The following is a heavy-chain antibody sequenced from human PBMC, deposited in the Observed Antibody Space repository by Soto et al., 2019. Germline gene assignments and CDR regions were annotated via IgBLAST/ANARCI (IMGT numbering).Heavy chain of an antibody. CDR3: ARGKREALRFLEWSSDNGMDV. V-gene: IGHV3-74*01. J-gene: IGHJ6*02. D-gene: IGHD3-3*01. CDR1: GFTFNSYW. Sequence: GGSLRLSCAASGFTFNSYWMHWVRQAPGKGLVWVSRINSDGSSTSYADSVKGRFTISRDNAKNTLYLQMNSLRAEDTAVYYCARGKREALRFLEWSSDNGMDVWGQGTTVTVSS. CDR2: INSDGSST.